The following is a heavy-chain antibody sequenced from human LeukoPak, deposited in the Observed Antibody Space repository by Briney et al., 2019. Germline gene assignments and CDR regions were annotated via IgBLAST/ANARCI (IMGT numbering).Heavy chain of an antibody. J-gene: IGHJ4*02. CDR2: IYSGGIT. V-gene: IGHV3-53*01. CDR1: GFSVSTNY. Sequence: GGSLRLSCAASGFSVSTNYMSWVRQAPGQGLEWVSLIYSGGITYYADSVKGRFTISRDNSKNTLYLQMNSLRAEDTAMYYCARSPGMIPDSWGQGTLVTVSS. D-gene: IGHD3-10*01. CDR3: ARSPGMIPDS.